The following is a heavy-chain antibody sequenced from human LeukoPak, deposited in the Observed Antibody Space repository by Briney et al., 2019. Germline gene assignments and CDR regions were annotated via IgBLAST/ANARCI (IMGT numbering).Heavy chain of an antibody. CDR1: GTGVLRKVLP. CDR2: TYYKSKWYN. J-gene: IGHJ4*02. V-gene: IGHV6-1*01. D-gene: IGHD4-17*01. CDR3: ARARDYGDISFES. Sequence: SQTLSLSAPFPGTGVLRKVLPGTGIRQSPSRGLEWLGRTYYKSKWYNNYAVSVKSRRSITPDTSKNHLSLQLNSVTPEDTAVYFCARARDYGDISFESWARGTVVTVSS.